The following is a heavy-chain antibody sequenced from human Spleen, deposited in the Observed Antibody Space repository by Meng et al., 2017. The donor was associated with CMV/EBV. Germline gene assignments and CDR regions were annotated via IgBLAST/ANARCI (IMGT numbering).Heavy chain of an antibody. Sequence: GGSLRLSCAASGFTFSDYYMSWIRQAPGKGLEWVSYISSGGSTIYYADSVKGRFTISRDNAKNSLYLQMNSLRAEDTAVYYCARVPGIAPKRAKYGMDVWGQGTTVTVSS. D-gene: IGHD6-13*01. J-gene: IGHJ6*02. CDR1: GFTFSDYY. CDR2: ISSGGSTI. CDR3: ARVPGIAPKRAKYGMDV. V-gene: IGHV3-11*04.